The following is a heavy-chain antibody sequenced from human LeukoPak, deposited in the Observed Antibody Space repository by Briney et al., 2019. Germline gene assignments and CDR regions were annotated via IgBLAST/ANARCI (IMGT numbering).Heavy chain of an antibody. CDR2: ISSSGSSI. D-gene: IGHD3-22*01. V-gene: IGHV3-11*04. Sequence: GGSLRLSCAASGFTFSDYYMSWIRQTPGKGLEWVSYISSSGSSIYYADSVKGRFTISRDNATNSLYLQMNSLTVEDTAVYYCARDTPHYYDSSGYYPVDYWGQGTLVTVSS. J-gene: IGHJ4*02. CDR1: GFTFSDYY. CDR3: ARDTPHYYDSSGYYPVDY.